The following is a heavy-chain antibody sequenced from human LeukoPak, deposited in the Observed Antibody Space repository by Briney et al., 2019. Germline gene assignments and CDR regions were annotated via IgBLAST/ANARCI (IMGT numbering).Heavy chain of an antibody. V-gene: IGHV3-23*01. CDR1: GFTFSSYA. CDR2: ISGSGGGT. CDR3: AKALRRYSSGYYFDY. J-gene: IGHJ4*02. Sequence: GGSLRLPCAASGFTFSSYAMSWVRQAPGKGLEWVSAISGSGGGTYYADSVKGRFTISRDNSKNTLYLQMNSLRAEDTAVYYCAKALRRYSSGYYFDYWGQGTLVTVSS. D-gene: IGHD3-22*01.